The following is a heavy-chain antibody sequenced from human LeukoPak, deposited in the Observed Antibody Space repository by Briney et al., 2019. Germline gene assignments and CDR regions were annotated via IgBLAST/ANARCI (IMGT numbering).Heavy chain of an antibody. D-gene: IGHD2-15*01. CDR1: GYTFTSYG. J-gene: IGHJ6*03. V-gene: IGHV1-18*01. CDR2: ISAYNGNT. Sequence: ASVKVSCKASGYTFTSYGISWVRQAPGQGLEWMGWISAYNGNTNYAQKLQGRVTMTTDTSTSTAYMELRSLRSDDTAVYYCARETLELVVAAPNYYYYYMDVWGKGTTVTISS. CDR3: ARETLELVVAAPNYYYYYMDV.